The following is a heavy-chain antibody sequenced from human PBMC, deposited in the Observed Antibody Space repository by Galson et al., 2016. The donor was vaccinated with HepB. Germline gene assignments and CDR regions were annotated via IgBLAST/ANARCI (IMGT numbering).Heavy chain of an antibody. V-gene: IGHV1-18*01. CDR2: ISAYNGNT. CDR1: GYTFTNYG. CDR3: ARDLQWRNYDFWSRMQVGYFCY. J-gene: IGHJ4*02. Sequence: SVKVSCKASGYTFTNYGIIWVRHAPGQGLEWMGWISAYNGNTNYAQKFQGRVTMTTDTSTSTAYLDLRSLGSDDTAVYYCARDLQWRNYDFWSRMQVGYFCYWGQGTLSPSPQ. D-gene: IGHD3-3*01.